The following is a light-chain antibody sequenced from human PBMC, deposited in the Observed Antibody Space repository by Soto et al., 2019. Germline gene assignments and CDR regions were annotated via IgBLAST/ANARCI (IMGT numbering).Light chain of an antibody. J-gene: IGKJ5*01. V-gene: IGKV3-20*01. Sequence: IVMTQSPATLSVSPGEGATLSCRASQTVTRNYLAWHQQKPGQTPRLLVYGASSRATGIPDRFSGSGSGTDFTLTISRLEPEDFAVYYCQQHGSSPITFGQGTRLEIK. CDR3: QQHGSSPIT. CDR1: QTVTRNY. CDR2: GAS.